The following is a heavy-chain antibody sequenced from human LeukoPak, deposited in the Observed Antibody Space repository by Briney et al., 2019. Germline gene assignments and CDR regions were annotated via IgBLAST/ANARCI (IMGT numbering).Heavy chain of an antibody. Sequence: PSETLSLTCAVSGGSITRTTSYWAWNRQSPGKGLEWIGSIYYPGTTDYNPSLKSRVTISLDTSKNQFSLRLTSVTAADTAVFYCARHLYHFDGVGYSRYFDPWGQGTLVTVSS. CDR3: ARHLYHFDGVGYSRYFDP. J-gene: IGHJ5*02. CDR1: GGSITRTTSY. V-gene: IGHV4-39*01. D-gene: IGHD3-22*01. CDR2: IYYPGTT.